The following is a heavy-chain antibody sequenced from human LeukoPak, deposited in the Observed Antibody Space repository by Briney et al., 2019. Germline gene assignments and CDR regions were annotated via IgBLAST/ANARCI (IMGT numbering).Heavy chain of an antibody. Sequence: SETLSLTCAVYGGSFSGYYWSWIRQPPGKGLEWIGEINHSGSTNYNPSLKSRVTISVDTSKNQFSLKLSSVTAADTAVYYCARDSSSDSSGYYPYYFDYWGQGTLVTVSS. CDR3: ARDSSSDSSGYYPYYFDY. V-gene: IGHV4-34*01. J-gene: IGHJ4*02. CDR1: GGSFSGYY. D-gene: IGHD3-22*01. CDR2: INHSGST.